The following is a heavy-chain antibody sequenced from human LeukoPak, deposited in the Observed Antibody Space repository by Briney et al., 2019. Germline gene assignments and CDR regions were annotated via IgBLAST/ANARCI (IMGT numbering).Heavy chain of an antibody. J-gene: IGHJ4*02. CDR3: ARGWGEKGRCRGGTCNNPEFDY. CDR2: IKGSGSEK. Sequence: GGSLRLSCAASGFKVSANYMSWVRQAPGKGLEWVASIKGSGSEKYYLDSVKGRFTISRDNAWDSLYLQMNSLTVEDTAVYYCARGWGEKGRCRGGTCNNPEFDYWGQGVLVTVSS. CDR1: GFKVSANY. V-gene: IGHV3-7*01. D-gene: IGHD2-15*01.